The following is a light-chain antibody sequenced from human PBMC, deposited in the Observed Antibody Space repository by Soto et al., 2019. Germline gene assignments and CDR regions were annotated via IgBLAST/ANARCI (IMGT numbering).Light chain of an antibody. CDR1: SSDVGSYNL. V-gene: IGLV2-23*01. CDR3: CSYAGSRRV. Sequence: QSVLTQPASVSGSPGQWITIPCTGTSSDVGSYNLVSWYQQHPGKAPKLMIYEGSKRPSGVSNRFSGYKSGNTASLTISGLQAEDEADYYCCSYAGSRRVFGGGIELTVL. J-gene: IGLJ2*01. CDR2: EGS.